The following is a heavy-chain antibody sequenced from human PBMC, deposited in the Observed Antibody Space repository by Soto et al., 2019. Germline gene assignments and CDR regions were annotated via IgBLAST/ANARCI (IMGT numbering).Heavy chain of an antibody. CDR2: TRNKANSYTT. J-gene: IGHJ3*02. CDR3: ARPYDSSGYRAFDI. V-gene: IGHV3-72*01. Sequence: GGSLRLSCAASGFTFSDHYMDWVRQAPGKGLEWVGRTRNKANSYTTEYAASVKGRFTISRDDSKNSLYLQMNSLKTEDTAVYYCARPYDSSGYRAFDIWGQGTTVTVSS. CDR1: GFTFSDHY. D-gene: IGHD3-22*01.